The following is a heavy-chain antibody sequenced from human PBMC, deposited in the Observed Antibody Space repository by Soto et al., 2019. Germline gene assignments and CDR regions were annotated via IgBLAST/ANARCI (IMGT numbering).Heavy chain of an antibody. Sequence: SETLSLTCTVSGGSISSYYWSWIRQPPGKGLEWIGYIYYSGSTNYNPSLKSRVTISVDTSKNQFSLKLSSVNAADTAVYYCARFRGAVRWFDPWGQGTLVTVSS. CDR3: ARFRGAVRWFDP. V-gene: IGHV4-59*01. J-gene: IGHJ5*02. D-gene: IGHD6-19*01. CDR1: GGSISSYY. CDR2: IYYSGST.